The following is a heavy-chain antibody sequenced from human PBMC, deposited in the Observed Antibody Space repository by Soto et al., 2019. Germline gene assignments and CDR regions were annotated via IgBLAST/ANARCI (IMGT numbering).Heavy chain of an antibody. Sequence: SSVKVSCKASGGTFYTYTFSWVRHAPGQGLEWMGSITPIYPTTNYAERFQGRLTITADGPTHTAYMDLTSLTSEDTAVYYCARIPRYSFPTSDDLDSWGQGTLGTVSS. CDR1: GGTFYTYT. CDR2: ITPIYPTT. V-gene: IGHV1-69*13. J-gene: IGHJ4*02. D-gene: IGHD5-18*01. CDR3: ARIPRYSFPTSDDLDS.